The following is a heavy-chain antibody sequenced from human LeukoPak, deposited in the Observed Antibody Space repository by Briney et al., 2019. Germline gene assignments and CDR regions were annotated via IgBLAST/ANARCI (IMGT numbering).Heavy chain of an antibody. D-gene: IGHD1-26*01. CDR3: ARAPGVDWELLRTAFDI. CDR1: GFTFSSYE. CDR2: ISDSGTYI. V-gene: IGHV3-21*01. J-gene: IGHJ3*02. Sequence: PGGSLRLSCAASGFTFSSYEMNWVRQAPGKGLEWVSSISDSGTYIYYADSVKGRFTISRDNAKNSLYLQMNSLRAEDTAVYYCARAPGVDWELLRTAFDIWGQGTMVTVSS.